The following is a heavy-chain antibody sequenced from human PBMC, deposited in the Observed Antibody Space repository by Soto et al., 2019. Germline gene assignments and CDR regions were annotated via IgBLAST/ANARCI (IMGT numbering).Heavy chain of an antibody. CDR1: GFSFSRCG. CDR3: AGLLENQYFYYGLDV. V-gene: IGHV3-30*03. CDR2: TTYNGRIK. Sequence: WGSLRLSCVGSGFSFSRCGMQWVRQAPGKGLEWVAGTTYNGRIKHYEESVKGRFTIFRDNSKNPLDLQMNSLRVEDTATYYCAGLLENQYFYYGLDVWGQGTTVTVSS. J-gene: IGHJ6*02. D-gene: IGHD1-1*01.